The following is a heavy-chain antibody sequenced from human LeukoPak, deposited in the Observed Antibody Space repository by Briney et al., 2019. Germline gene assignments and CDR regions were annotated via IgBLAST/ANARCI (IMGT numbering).Heavy chain of an antibody. V-gene: IGHV3-66*01. J-gene: IGHJ4*02. CDR3: PRGLIDYYDSRGYYYGRDY. Sequence: GGALRLSCAACGFTLSSNYMSWLGQAPGGGLEGVSVIYSGGSQYSADSVKGRFTNSRSNSKNTLYLQMDSLRAEDTAVCYCPRGLIDYYDSRGYYYGRDYWGQGTQVTVSS. D-gene: IGHD3-22*01. CDR2: IYSGGSQ. CDR1: GFTLSSNY.